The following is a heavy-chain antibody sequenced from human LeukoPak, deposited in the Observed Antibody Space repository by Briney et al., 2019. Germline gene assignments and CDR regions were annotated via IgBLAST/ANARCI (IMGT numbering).Heavy chain of an antibody. Sequence: GGSLRLSCAASGFTFSSYWMSWVRQAPGKGLEWVANIKQDGSEKYYVDSVKGRFTISRDNAKNSLYLQMNSLRAEDTAVYYCARVGGSSWSGDFDYWGQGTLVTVSS. CDR2: IKQDGSEK. CDR1: GFTFSSYW. D-gene: IGHD6-13*01. V-gene: IGHV3-7*01. J-gene: IGHJ4*02. CDR3: ARVGGSSWSGDFDY.